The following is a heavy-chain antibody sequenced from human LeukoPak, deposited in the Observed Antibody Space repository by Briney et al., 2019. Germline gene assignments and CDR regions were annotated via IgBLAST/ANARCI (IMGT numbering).Heavy chain of an antibody. CDR2: ISGSGRDT. V-gene: IGHV3-23*01. J-gene: IGHJ4*02. CDR3: ASRQWDLLDY. CDR1: GFTFNDYA. D-gene: IGHD1-26*01. Sequence: GGSLRLSCATSGFTFNDYAMSWVRQAPGKGLEWVSAISGSGRDTYYADSVKGRFTISRDNSKNTLFLQMNNLRVEDTAVYYCASRQWDLLDYWGQGTLVTVSS.